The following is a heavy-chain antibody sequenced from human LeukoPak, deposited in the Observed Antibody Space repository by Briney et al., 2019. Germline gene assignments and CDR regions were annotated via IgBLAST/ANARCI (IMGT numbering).Heavy chain of an antibody. CDR1: GYTFTSYD. V-gene: IGHV1-8*01. D-gene: IGHD3-22*01. CDR2: MNPNSGNT. CDR3: ARQIPDSSGYGDY. J-gene: IGHJ4*02. Sequence: WASVKVSCKASGYTFTSYDINWVRQATGQGLEWMGWMNPNSGNTGYAQKFQGRVTMTRNTSISTAYMELSSLRSEDTAVYYCARQIPDSSGYGDYWGQGTLVTVPS.